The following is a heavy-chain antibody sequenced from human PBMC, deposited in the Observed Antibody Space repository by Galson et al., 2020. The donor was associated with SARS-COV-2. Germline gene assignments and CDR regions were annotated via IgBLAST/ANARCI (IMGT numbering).Heavy chain of an antibody. D-gene: IGHD3-16*01. Sequence: SETLSLTCTVSGGSISSNNYYWGRHRQPPGQGLEWNAILYYTGSNYSNPSLKRRVTRSLDRSKNQFPLRLTSVTTAGTAVYYRARHRNGCYDGTCYGPGWFDPWGHGTLVTVSS. CDR2: LYYTGSN. CDR1: GGSISSNNYY. CDR3: ARHRNGCYDGTCYGPGWFDP. J-gene: IGHJ5*02. V-gene: IGHV4-39*06.